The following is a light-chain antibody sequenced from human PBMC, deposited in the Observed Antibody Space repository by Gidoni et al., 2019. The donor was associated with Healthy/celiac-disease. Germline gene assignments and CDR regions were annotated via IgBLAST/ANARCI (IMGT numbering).Light chain of an antibody. CDR1: QGISNY. J-gene: IGKJ3*01. CDR2: AAS. Sequence: IHITHSPSSLSASVGDRVTIPCRASQGISNYLAWYQQKPGKVPKLLIYAASTWQSGVPARFSGSGSGTEFTLTISSLQPEDVATYYCQKYNSAPFTFGPGTKVDIK. CDR3: QKYNSAPFT. V-gene: IGKV1-27*01.